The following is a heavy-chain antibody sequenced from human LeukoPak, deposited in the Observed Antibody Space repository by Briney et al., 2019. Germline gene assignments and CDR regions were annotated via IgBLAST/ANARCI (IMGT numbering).Heavy chain of an antibody. J-gene: IGHJ5*02. CDR1: GFTVSGNY. CDR2: IYSGGST. D-gene: IGHD2-2*01. Sequence: GGSLRLSCAASGFTVSGNYMTWVRQAPGKGLESVSVIYSGGSTYSADSVKDRFTISRDNSMNTLYLQMNNLRVEDTAVYFCARVNPLYQLLGSWFDPRGQGTLVTVSS. CDR3: ARVNPLYQLLGSWFDP. V-gene: IGHV3-66*01.